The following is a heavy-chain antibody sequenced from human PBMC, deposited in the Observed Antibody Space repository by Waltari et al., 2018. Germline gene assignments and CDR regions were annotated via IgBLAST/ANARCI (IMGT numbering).Heavy chain of an antibody. CDR1: GFSLTNYT. CDR2: SSETSMTT. Sequence: EERLVQSGGGLVQPGGSLRLSCEASGFSLTNYTMNWVRQAPGKGLEWVAYSSETSMTTFYADSVRGRFIISRNNAKNSLSLQMVSLRGEDTAVYYCAVARGNYDVLTGFPVDSWGQGTLVTVSS. CDR3: AVARGNYDVLTGFPVDS. D-gene: IGHD3-9*01. V-gene: IGHV3-48*04. J-gene: IGHJ5*01.